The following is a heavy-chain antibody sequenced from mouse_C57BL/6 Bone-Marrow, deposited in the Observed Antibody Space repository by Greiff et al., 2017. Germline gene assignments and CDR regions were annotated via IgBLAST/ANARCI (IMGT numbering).Heavy chain of an antibody. Sequence: QVQLQQSGAELVKPGASVKLSCKASGYIFTEYTIHWVKQRSGQGLEWIGWFYPGSGSIKYNERFKDKATLTADKSSNTVYMELSRLTSEDSAVYFCAKHERCYDYSGYFDYWGQGTTLTVSS. CDR3: AKHERCYDYSGYFDY. D-gene: IGHD2-4*01. CDR1: GYIFTEYT. V-gene: IGHV1-62-2*01. J-gene: IGHJ2*01. CDR2: FYPGSGSI.